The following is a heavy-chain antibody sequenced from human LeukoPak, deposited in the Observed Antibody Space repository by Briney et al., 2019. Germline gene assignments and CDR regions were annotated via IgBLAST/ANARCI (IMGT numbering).Heavy chain of an antibody. V-gene: IGHV3-11*06. J-gene: IGHJ4*02. D-gene: IGHD4-17*01. CDR1: GFTFSDYY. CDR3: ARSGDYGDLTYDY. CDR2: ISSSSSYT. Sequence: GGSLRLSCAASGFTFSDYYMSWIRQAPGKGLEWVSYISSSSSYTNYADSVKGRFTISRDNAKNSLYLQMNSLRSEDTAVYYCARSGDYGDLTYDYWGQGTLVTVSS.